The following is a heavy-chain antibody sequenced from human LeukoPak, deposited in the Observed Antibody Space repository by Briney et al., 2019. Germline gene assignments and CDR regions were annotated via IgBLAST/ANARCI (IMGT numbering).Heavy chain of an antibody. CDR2: INWNGGST. CDR1: GFTFDDYG. Sequence: SGGCLRLSCAVSGFTFDDYGMSWVRQAPGKGLEWVSGINWNGGSTGYADSVKGRFTISRDNAKNSLYLQMNSLRAEDTALYHCAREIETFDYGGNSTLFGYYYYYMDVWGKGTTVTISS. J-gene: IGHJ6*03. V-gene: IGHV3-20*01. D-gene: IGHD4-23*01. CDR3: AREIETFDYGGNSTLFGYYYYYMDV.